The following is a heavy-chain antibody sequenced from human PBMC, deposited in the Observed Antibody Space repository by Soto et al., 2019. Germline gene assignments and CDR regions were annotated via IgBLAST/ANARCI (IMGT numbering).Heavy chain of an antibody. CDR3: VRSWGVYCSSTRCYSPWLDP. CDR1: GFTFSSHE. V-gene: IGHV3-48*03. D-gene: IGHD2-2*02. CDR2: ISSSGSPI. J-gene: IGHJ5*02. Sequence: GGSLRLSCVASGFTFSSHEMNWVRQAPGKGLEWVSYISSSGSPIDYADSVRGRFTISRNNAKNSVILQMNSLRVEDTAVYYCVRSWGVYCSSTRCYSPWLDPWGQGTLVTVSS.